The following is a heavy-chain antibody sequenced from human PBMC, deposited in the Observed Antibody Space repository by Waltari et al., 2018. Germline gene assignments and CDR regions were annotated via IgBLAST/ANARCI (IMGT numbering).Heavy chain of an antibody. Sequence: QVQLEQSGAEVKKPGASVKVSCKASGYTFTSYTMHWVRQAPGQRLEWMGWIITDNGNTKYSQKFQGRVTITRDTSASTAYMELSGLRSEDSAVYYCARSVAYCAGDCKQDYWGLGTLVTVSS. V-gene: IGHV1-3*04. CDR3: ARSVAYCAGDCKQDY. J-gene: IGHJ4*02. CDR1: GYTFTSYT. CDR2: IITDNGNT. D-gene: IGHD2-21*02.